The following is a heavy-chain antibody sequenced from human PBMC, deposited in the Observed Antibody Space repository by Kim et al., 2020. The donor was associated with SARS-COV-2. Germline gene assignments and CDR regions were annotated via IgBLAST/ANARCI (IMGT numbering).Heavy chain of an antibody. Sequence: SVKVSCKASGGTFSSYAISWVRQAPGQGLEWMGGIIPIFGTANYAQKFQGRVTITADESTSTAYMELSSLRSEDTAVYYCARDRRFSSSWDRFDYWGQGTLVTVSS. CDR2: IIPIFGTA. CDR3: ARDRRFSSSWDRFDY. J-gene: IGHJ4*02. V-gene: IGHV1-69*13. D-gene: IGHD6-13*01. CDR1: GGTFSSYA.